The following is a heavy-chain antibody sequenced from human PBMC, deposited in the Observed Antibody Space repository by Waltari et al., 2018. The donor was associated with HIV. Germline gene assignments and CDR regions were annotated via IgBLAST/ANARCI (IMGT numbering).Heavy chain of an antibody. D-gene: IGHD6-19*01. CDR1: GFRFTDYN. J-gene: IGHJ5*02. CDR2: IGSLQNFI. V-gene: IGHV3-21*01. CDR3: ARGPPSGWSWFDP. Sequence: EVILVESGGGLVRPGGSLRLSCAASGFRFTDYNMNWVRQGPGKGLEWVASIGSLQNFILYADSVKGRFTVSRDNARNSLYLQMNSLTAEDTAVYYCARGPPSGWSWFDPWGQGTLVTVSS.